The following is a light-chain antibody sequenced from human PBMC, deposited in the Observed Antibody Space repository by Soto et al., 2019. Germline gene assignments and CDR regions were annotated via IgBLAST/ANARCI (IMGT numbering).Light chain of an antibody. CDR1: QSVSSN. V-gene: IGKV3-15*01. J-gene: IGKJ1*01. Sequence: DIEMTQSPATLSVSPGDRATLSCRASQSVSSNLAWYQQKPGQAPRLLIYGASTRDTGIPARFSGSGSGTEFTLTISSLQPEDFAVYYCQQYKNWPRTFGQGTKVDIK. CDR2: GAS. CDR3: QQYKNWPRT.